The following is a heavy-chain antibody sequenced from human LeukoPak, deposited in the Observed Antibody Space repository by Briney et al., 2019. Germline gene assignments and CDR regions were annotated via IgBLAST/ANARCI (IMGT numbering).Heavy chain of an antibody. J-gene: IGHJ4*02. Sequence: ASVKVSCKASGYTFTSYYMHWVRQAPGQGLEWMGIINPSGGSTTYAQKFQGRVTMTRGTSTSTVYMELSSLRSEDTAVYYCARDCLDGDSSGYYDYWGQGTLVTVSS. D-gene: IGHD3-22*01. CDR1: GYTFTSYY. CDR3: ARDCLDGDSSGYYDY. V-gene: IGHV1-46*01. CDR2: INPSGGST.